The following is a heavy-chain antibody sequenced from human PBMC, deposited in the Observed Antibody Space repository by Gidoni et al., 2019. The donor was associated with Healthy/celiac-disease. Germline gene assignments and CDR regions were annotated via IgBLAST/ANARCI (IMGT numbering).Heavy chain of an antibody. D-gene: IGHD2-2*01. Sequence: QLQLQESGPGLVTPSETLSLTCTVSGGSISSSSYYWGWIRQPPGKGLEWIGSIYYSGSTYYNPSLKSRVTISVDTPKNQFSLKLSSVTAADTAVYYCARAPLYCSSTSCYSFFFFAFDIWGQGTMVTVSS. V-gene: IGHV4-39*07. CDR1: GGSISSSSYY. CDR3: ARAPLYCSSTSCYSFFFFAFDI. J-gene: IGHJ3*02. CDR2: IYYSGST.